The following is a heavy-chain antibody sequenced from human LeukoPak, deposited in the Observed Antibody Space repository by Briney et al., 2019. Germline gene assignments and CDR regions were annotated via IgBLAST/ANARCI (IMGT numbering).Heavy chain of an antibody. J-gene: IGHJ4*02. CDR3: ARDGARNRRIAVAAPDY. V-gene: IGHV3-23*01. D-gene: IGHD6-19*01. CDR2: ISGSNGKT. Sequence: GGSLRLSCAASGFSFSTYAMSWVRQAPGKGLGWVSAISGSNGKTYYADSVKGRFTISRDNSKNTLYLQMNSLRAEDTAVYYCARDGARNRRIAVAAPDYWGQGTLVTVSS. CDR1: GFSFSTYA.